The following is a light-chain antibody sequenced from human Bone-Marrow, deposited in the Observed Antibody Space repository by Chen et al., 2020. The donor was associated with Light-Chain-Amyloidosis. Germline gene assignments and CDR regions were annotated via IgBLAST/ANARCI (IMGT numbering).Light chain of an antibody. CDR1: SRDVATYKF. J-gene: IGLJ1*01. Sequence: QSALTQPAPVSGSPGQSITISCPASSRDVATYKFVSWYQKHPGKAPKFIIYEGSKRPSGVSDRFSGSKSGKTASLTISGLQADDEADYYCLSYAGSFTFVFGTGTKVTVL. V-gene: IGLV2-23*01. CDR3: LSYAGSFTFV. CDR2: EGS.